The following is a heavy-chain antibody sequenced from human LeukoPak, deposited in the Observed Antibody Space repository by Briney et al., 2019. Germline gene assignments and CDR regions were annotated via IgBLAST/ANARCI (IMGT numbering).Heavy chain of an antibody. D-gene: IGHD5-12*01. CDR1: GDSIRSYY. V-gene: IGHV4-59*08. CDR3: ASHGSSGHDPLT. J-gene: IGHJ4*01. Sequence: PSETLSLTCTVSGDSIRSYYWNWIRRPPGKGLEWIDYIYYTGSTSYNPSLKSRVTVSLDTSKSQFSLRLTSVTAADTAVYYCASHGSSGHDPLTWGQGTLVTVSS. CDR2: IYYTGST.